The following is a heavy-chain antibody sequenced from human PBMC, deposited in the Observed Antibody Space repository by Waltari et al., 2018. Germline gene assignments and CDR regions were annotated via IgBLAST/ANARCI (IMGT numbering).Heavy chain of an antibody. CDR3: ARDYYDFWSGYFAFDI. CDR1: GFTFSSYW. V-gene: IGHV3-7*01. CDR2: IKQDGSEK. D-gene: IGHD3-3*01. Sequence: EVQLVESGGGLVQPGGSLRLSCAASGFTFSSYWMSWVRQAPGKGLEWVANIKQDGSEKYYVDSVKGRFTISRDNAKNSLYLQMNSLRAEDTAVYYCARDYYDFWSGYFAFDIWGQGTMVTVSS. J-gene: IGHJ3*02.